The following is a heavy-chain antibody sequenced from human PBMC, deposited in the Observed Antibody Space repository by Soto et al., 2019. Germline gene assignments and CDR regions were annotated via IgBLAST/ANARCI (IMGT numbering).Heavy chain of an antibody. J-gene: IGHJ4*02. V-gene: IGHV4-34*01. D-gene: IGHD6-6*01. CDR1: GGSFSGYY. CDR2: INHSGST. CDR3: ARRAARPRGDFDY. Sequence: SETLSLTCAVYGGSFSGYYWSWIRQPPGKGLEWIGEINHSGSTNYNPSLKSRVTISVDTSKNQFSLKLSSVTAADTAVYYCARRAARPRGDFDYWGQGTLVTVSS.